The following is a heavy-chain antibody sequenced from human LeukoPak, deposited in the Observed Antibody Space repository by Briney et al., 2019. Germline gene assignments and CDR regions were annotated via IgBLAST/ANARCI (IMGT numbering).Heavy chain of an antibody. CDR2: IYPGDSDT. CDR3: VRDRNGRYAFDI. V-gene: IGHV5-51*01. CDR1: EDTFNNYW. J-gene: IGHJ3*02. Sequence: LGESLKISCEASEDTFNNYWIAWVRQVPGKGLEWVGIIYPGDSDTRYSPSLQGHVTISADKSVSTAYLQWGSLKASDSAMYYCVRDRNGRYAFDIWGLGTRVTVSS. D-gene: IGHD1-14*01.